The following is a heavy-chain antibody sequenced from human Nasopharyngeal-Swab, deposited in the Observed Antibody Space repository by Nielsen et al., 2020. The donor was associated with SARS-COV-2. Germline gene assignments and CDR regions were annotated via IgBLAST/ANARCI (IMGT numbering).Heavy chain of an antibody. CDR1: GFTFSSYW. Sequence: GESLKISCAASGFTFSSYWMSWVRQAPGKGLEWVANIKQDGSEKYYVDSVKGRFTISRDNAKNSLYLQMNSLRAEDTAVYYCARGPGYYYDSSGSFPVYWGQGTLVTVSS. V-gene: IGHV3-7*01. CDR3: ARGPGYYYDSSGSFPVY. D-gene: IGHD3-22*01. CDR2: IKQDGSEK. J-gene: IGHJ4*02.